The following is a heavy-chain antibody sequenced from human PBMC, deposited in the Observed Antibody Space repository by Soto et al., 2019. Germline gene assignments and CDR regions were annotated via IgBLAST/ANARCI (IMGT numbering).Heavy chain of an antibody. V-gene: IGHV1-69*13. Sequence: SVKVSCKASGGTFSSYAISWVRQAPGQGLEWMGGIIPIFGTANYAQKFQGRVTITADESTSTAYMELSSLRSEDTAVYYCATGVTVTSPFDFDYWGQGPRVAVYS. J-gene: IGHJ4*02. CDR2: IIPIFGTA. D-gene: IGHD4-17*01. CDR1: GGTFSSYA. CDR3: ATGVTVTSPFDFDY.